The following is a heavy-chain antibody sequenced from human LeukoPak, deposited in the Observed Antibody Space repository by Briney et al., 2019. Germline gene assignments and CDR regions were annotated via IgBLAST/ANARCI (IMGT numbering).Heavy chain of an antibody. Sequence: SGGSLRLSCAASGFTFSSYAMSWVRQAPGKGLEWVSAISGSGGSTYYADSVKGRFTISRDNSKNTLYLQMNSLRAEDTAVYYCAGTPMVRGVRSFDYWGQGTLVTVSS. D-gene: IGHD3-10*01. CDR1: GFTFSSYA. CDR3: AGTPMVRGVRSFDY. V-gene: IGHV3-23*01. CDR2: ISGSGGST. J-gene: IGHJ4*02.